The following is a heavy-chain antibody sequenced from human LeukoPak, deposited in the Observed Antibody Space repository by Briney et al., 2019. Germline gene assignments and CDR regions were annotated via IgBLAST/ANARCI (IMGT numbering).Heavy chain of an antibody. Sequence: GGSLRLSCAASGFTFSSYEMNWVRQAPGKGLEWVSYISSSGSTIYYADSVKGRFTISRDNAKNSLYLQMNSLRAEDTAVYYCARGYKVLWFGDSRNYWGQGTLVTVSS. D-gene: IGHD3-10*01. V-gene: IGHV3-48*03. CDR1: GFTFSSYE. CDR3: ARGYKVLWFGDSRNY. CDR2: ISSSGSTI. J-gene: IGHJ4*02.